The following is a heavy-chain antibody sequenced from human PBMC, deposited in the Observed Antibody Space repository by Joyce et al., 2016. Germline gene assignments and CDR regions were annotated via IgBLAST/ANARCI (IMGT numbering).Heavy chain of an antibody. V-gene: IGHV1-69*12. J-gene: IGHJ6*02. Sequence: QVLLVQSGAAVKRPGSSLRVSCKSSGGDFSNYTVNWVRQAPEQRLEWMGGIITCFGAAKYAEDCQGRVTWTADQATRTAYLELSSLTSADTAVYYCARGGTSSDHYFFYTLDVWGPGTTVIVSS. D-gene: IGHD1-14*01. CDR1: GGDFSNYT. CDR3: ARGGTSSDHYFFYTLDV. CDR2: IITCFGAA.